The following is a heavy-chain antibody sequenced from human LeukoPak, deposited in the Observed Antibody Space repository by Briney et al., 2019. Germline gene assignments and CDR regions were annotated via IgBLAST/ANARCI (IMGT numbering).Heavy chain of an antibody. V-gene: IGHV3-30*03. Sequence: PGRSLRLSCAASGFTFSSYGMHWVRQAPGKGLEWVAVISYDGSNKYYADSAKGRFTISRDNSKNTLYLQMNSLRAEDTAVYYCATLLYYWGQGTLVTVSS. J-gene: IGHJ4*02. CDR1: GFTFSSYG. CDR2: ISYDGSNK. CDR3: ATLLYY. D-gene: IGHD2-15*01.